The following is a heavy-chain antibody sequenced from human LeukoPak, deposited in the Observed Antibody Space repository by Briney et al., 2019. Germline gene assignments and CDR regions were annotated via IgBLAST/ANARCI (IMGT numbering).Heavy chain of an antibody. CDR3: ARGYDFWSGPYWYFDL. D-gene: IGHD3-3*01. CDR2: ISHSGDKT. CDR1: GLTSGSYA. Sequence: GGSLRLSCAGSGLTSGSYAMSWVRQAPGKGLEWVSGISHSGDKTYYADFVKGRFTISRDNSNNMVYLKMNSLTAEDTAVYYCARGYDFWSGPYWYFDLWGRGTLVTVSS. J-gene: IGHJ2*01. V-gene: IGHV3-23*01.